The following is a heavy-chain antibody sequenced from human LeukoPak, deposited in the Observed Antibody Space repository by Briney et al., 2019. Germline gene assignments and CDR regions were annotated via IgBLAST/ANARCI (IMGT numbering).Heavy chain of an antibody. CDR3: ALGGEMAAIWY. CDR2: IYYSGST. J-gene: IGHJ4*02. Sequence: PSQTLSLTCTVSGGSISRGGYYWSWIRQHPGKGLEWIGYIYYSGSTYYSPSLKSRVTISVDTSKNQFSLKLSSVTAADTAVYYCALGGEMAAIWYWGQGTLVTVSS. D-gene: IGHD5-24*01. V-gene: IGHV4-31*03. CDR1: GGSISRGGYY.